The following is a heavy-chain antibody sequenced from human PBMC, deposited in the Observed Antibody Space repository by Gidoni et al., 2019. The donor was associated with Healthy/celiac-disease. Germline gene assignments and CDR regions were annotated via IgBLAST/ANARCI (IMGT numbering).Heavy chain of an antibody. Sequence: EVQLVESGGGLVQPGGSLRLSCAASGFTFSRYCMHWVRQAPGKGLVWVSRINSDGSSTSYADSVKGRFTISRDNAKNTLYLQMNSLRAEDTAVYYCARDQSGWFDIDYWGQGTLVTVSS. CDR2: INSDGSST. V-gene: IGHV3-74*01. J-gene: IGHJ4*02. CDR3: ARDQSGWFDIDY. D-gene: IGHD3-10*01. CDR1: GFTFSRYC.